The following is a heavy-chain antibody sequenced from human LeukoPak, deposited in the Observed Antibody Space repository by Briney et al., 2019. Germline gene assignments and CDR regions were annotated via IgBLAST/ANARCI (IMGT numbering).Heavy chain of an antibody. D-gene: IGHD2-2*01. CDR3: ARLSAMGVYYYYYGMDV. V-gene: IGHV1-69*13. CDR1: GGTFSSYA. J-gene: IGHJ6*02. Sequence: SVKVSCKASGGTFSSYAISWVRQAPGQGLEWMGGIIPIFGTANYAQKFQGRVTITADESTSTAYMELSSLRSEDTAVYYCARLSAMGVYYYYYGMDVWGQGTAVTVSS. CDR2: IIPIFGTA.